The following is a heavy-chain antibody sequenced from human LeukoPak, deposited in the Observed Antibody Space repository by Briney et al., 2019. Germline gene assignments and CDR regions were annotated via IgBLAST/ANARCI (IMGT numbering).Heavy chain of an antibody. CDR2: INSDGTST. D-gene: IGHD3-10*01. V-gene: IGHV3-74*01. CDR1: GFTFSSYA. Sequence: PGGSLRLSCAASGFTFSSYAMSWVRQTPGKGLVWVSRINSDGTSTSYADSMKGRFTISRDNTKNTLYLQMNSLRAEDTAVYYCARMEVRGVIRNLDYWGQGTLVTVSS. CDR3: ARMEVRGVIRNLDY. J-gene: IGHJ4*02.